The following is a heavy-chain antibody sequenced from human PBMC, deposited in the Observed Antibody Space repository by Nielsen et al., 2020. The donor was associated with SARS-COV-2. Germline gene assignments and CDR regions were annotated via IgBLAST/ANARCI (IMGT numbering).Heavy chain of an antibody. D-gene: IGHD4-23*01. CDR3: ARHGNDYGGNDLDY. V-gene: IGHV5-51*01. J-gene: IGHJ4*02. CDR2: IYPADSHA. Sequence: GESLKISCKGSGYSFSSDWVAWVRQLPGKGLEWMGLIYPADSHATYSPSFQGQVTISVDKSVSTAYLQWSSLRASDTAMYYCARHGNDYGGNDLDYWGQGTLVTVSS. CDR1: GYSFSSDW.